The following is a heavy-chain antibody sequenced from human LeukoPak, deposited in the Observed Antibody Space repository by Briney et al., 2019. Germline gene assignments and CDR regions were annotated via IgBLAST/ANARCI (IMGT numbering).Heavy chain of an antibody. CDR3: ARDWGNIAAAGTAWFDP. CDR2: ISAYNGNT. CDR1: GYTFTSYG. Sequence: GASVKVSCKASGYTFTSYGISWVRQAPGQGLEWTGWISAYNGNTNYAQKLQGRVTMTTDTSTSTAYMELRSLRTDDTAVYYCARDWGNIAAAGTAWFDPWGQGTLVTVSS. D-gene: IGHD6-13*01. J-gene: IGHJ5*02. V-gene: IGHV1-18*01.